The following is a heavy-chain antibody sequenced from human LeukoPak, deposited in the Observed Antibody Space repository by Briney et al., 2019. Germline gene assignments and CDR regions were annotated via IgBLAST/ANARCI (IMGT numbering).Heavy chain of an antibody. CDR2: IYYSGST. CDR1: GGSISSYY. Sequence: SETLSLTCTVSGGSISSYYWSWIRQPPGKGLEWIGYIYYSGSTNYNPSLKSRVTISVDTSKNQFSLKLSSVTAADTAVYYCARHRGGELRYFDWLSPHFDYWGQGTLSPSPQ. V-gene: IGHV4-59*08. CDR3: ARHRGGELRYFDWLSPHFDY. D-gene: IGHD3-9*01. J-gene: IGHJ4*02.